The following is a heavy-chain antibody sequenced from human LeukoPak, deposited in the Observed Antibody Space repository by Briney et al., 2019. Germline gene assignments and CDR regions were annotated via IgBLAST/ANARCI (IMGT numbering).Heavy chain of an antibody. CDR2: INEDETGK. J-gene: IGHJ5*02. CDR1: GFSVSNFW. CDR3: ATDAFSYPNT. Sequence: GXXLRLSCTGSGFSVSNFWMAWVRQAPGKGLEWVANINEDETGKYYVDSVKGRFTISRDNAKNSLFLQMNSVRVEDTAVYYCATDAFSYPNTWGQGTQVTVSS. V-gene: IGHV3-7*01. D-gene: IGHD3-16*01.